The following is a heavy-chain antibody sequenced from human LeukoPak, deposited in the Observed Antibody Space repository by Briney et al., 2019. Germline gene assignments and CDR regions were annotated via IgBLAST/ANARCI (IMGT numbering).Heavy chain of an antibody. J-gene: IGHJ5*02. Sequence: GASVKVSCKASGYTFTGYYMHWVRQAPGQGLEWMGGIIPIFGTANYAQKFQGRVTITADESTSTAYMELSSLRSEDTAVYYCARPKGKLRNWFDPWGQGTLVTVSS. D-gene: IGHD1-1*01. CDR1: GYTFTGYY. V-gene: IGHV1-69*13. CDR2: IIPIFGTA. CDR3: ARPKGKLRNWFDP.